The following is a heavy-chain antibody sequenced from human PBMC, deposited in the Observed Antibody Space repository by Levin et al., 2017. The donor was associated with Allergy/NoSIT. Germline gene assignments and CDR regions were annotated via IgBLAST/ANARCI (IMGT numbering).Heavy chain of an antibody. CDR3: ASALRTRYFDWSRLMGFDP. CDR2: IIPIFGTA. V-gene: IGHV1-69*06. CDR1: GGTFSSYA. J-gene: IGHJ5*02. Sequence: ASVKVSCKASGGTFSSYAISWVRQAPGQGLEWMGGIIPIFGTANYAQKFQGRVTITADKSTSTAYMELSSLRSEDTAVYYCASALRTRYFDWSRLMGFDPWGQGTLVTVSS. D-gene: IGHD3-9*01.